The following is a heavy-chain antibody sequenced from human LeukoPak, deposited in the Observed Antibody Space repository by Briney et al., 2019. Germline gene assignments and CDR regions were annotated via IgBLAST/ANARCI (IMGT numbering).Heavy chain of an antibody. Sequence: PGGSLRLSCVASGFTFSSYEMNWVRQAPGKGLGWVSYISSSGGTIYYADSVKGRFTISRDNAKNSLFLQMNSLRAEDTAVYYCARTFCSTTSCYLPPFDCWGQGTLVTVSS. CDR3: ARTFCSTTSCYLPPFDC. V-gene: IGHV3-48*03. CDR2: ISSSGGTI. J-gene: IGHJ4*02. CDR1: GFTFSSYE. D-gene: IGHD2-2*01.